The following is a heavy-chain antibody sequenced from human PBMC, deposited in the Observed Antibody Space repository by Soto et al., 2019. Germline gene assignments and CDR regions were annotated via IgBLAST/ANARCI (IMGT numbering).Heavy chain of an antibody. CDR2: IYYSGST. CDR3: ARDNDYGDYYYYMDV. J-gene: IGHJ6*03. CDR1: GGSISSYY. D-gene: IGHD4-17*01. V-gene: IGHV4-59*01. Sequence: SETLSLTCTVSGGSISSYYWSWIRQPPGKGLEWIGYIYYSGSTNYNPSLKSRVTISVDTSKNQFSLKLSSVTAADTAVYYCARDNDYGDYYYYMDVWGKGTTVAVSS.